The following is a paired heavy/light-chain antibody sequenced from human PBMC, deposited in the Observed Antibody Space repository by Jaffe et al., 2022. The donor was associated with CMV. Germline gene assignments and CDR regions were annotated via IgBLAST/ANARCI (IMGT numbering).Light chain of an antibody. Sequence: IVMTQSPLSLPVTPGEPASISCRSSQSLLHSNGYTYLDWYLQKPGQSPQLLIYLGSNRASGVPDRFSGSGSGTSFTLKISRVEAEDVGVYYCMQALQTPTFGQGTRLEIK. J-gene: IGKJ5*01. CDR2: LGS. V-gene: IGKV2-28*01. CDR1: QSLLHSNGYTY. CDR3: MQALQTPT.
Heavy chain of an antibody. V-gene: IGHV3-48*02. Sequence: VQLVESGGALVQPGGSLRLSCAASGFTFSSYTINWVRQAPGKGLEWVSCISSGSSSIYYADSVKGRFTISRDNAKNSLFLQMNSLRNEDTAVYYCARSDATGTPTHDTNGYYYENNFYVLDVWGQGTTVTVSS. D-gene: IGHD3-22*01. CDR2: ISSGSSSI. CDR3: ARSDATGTPTHDTNGYYYENNFYVLDV. CDR1: GFTFSSYT. J-gene: IGHJ6*02.